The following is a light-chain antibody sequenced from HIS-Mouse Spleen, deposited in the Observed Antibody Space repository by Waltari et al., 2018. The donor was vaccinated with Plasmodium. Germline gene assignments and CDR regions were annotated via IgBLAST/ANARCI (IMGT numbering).Light chain of an antibody. J-gene: IGLJ3*02. CDR3: YSTDSSGNHRV. Sequence: SYELTQPPSVSVSPGQTPRSTCSGDALPQKYDYWYQQKSGQAPVLVIYEDSKRPSGIPERFSGSSSGTMATLTISGAQVEDEADYYCYSTDSSGNHRVFGGGTKLTVL. CDR1: ALPQKY. V-gene: IGLV3-10*01. CDR2: EDS.